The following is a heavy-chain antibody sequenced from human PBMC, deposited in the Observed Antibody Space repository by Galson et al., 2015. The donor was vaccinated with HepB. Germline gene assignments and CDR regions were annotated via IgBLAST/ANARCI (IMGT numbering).Heavy chain of an antibody. V-gene: IGHV3-30*04. D-gene: IGHD4-17*01. Sequence: FLRLSCAASGFTFSSYAMHWVRQAPGKGLEWVAVISYDGSNKYYADSVKGRFTISRDNSKNTLYLQMNSLRAEDTAVYYCARDLNDYGDYGAFDIWGQGTMVTVSS. CDR1: GFTFSSYA. CDR2: ISYDGSNK. CDR3: ARDLNDYGDYGAFDI. J-gene: IGHJ3*02.